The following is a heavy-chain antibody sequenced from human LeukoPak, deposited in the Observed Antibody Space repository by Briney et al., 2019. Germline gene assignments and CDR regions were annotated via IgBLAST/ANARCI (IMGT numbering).Heavy chain of an antibody. CDR1: GFTFSNYW. CDR3: ARTLKAISTDDY. Sequence: GGSLRLSCEASGFTFSNYWMSWVRQAPGKGLEWVANINQDGSEKNYVDSVKGRFTISRDNAKNSLYLQMNSLRAEDTAVYYCARTLKAISTDDYWGRGSLVTVSS. V-gene: IGHV3-7*01. CDR2: INQDGSEK. J-gene: IGHJ4*02. D-gene: IGHD3-3*01.